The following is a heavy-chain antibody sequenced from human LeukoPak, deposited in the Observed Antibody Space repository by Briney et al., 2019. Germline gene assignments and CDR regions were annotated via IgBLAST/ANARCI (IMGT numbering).Heavy chain of an antibody. CDR2: ISGSGGST. Sequence: QTGGSLRLSCAASGFTFSSYAMSWVRQAPGKGLEWVSAISGSGGSTYYADSVKGRFTISRDNSKNTLYLQMNSLRAEDTAVYYCAKDHLSGSGSYWPFGYWGQGTLVTVSS. CDR3: AKDHLSGSGSYWPFGY. CDR1: GFTFSSYA. D-gene: IGHD1-26*01. J-gene: IGHJ4*02. V-gene: IGHV3-23*01.